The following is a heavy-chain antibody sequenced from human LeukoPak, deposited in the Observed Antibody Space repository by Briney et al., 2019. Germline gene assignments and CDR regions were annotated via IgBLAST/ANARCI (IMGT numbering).Heavy chain of an antibody. J-gene: IGHJ4*02. CDR3: AGVPIVVVAATDYFDY. CDR2: INHSGST. CDR1: GGSFSGYY. D-gene: IGHD2-15*01. Sequence: PSETLSPTCAVYGGSFSGYYWSWIRQPPGKGLEWIGEINHSGSTNYNPSLKSRVTISVDTSKNQFSLKLSSVTAADTAVYYCAGVPIVVVAATDYFDYWGQGTLVTVSS. V-gene: IGHV4-34*01.